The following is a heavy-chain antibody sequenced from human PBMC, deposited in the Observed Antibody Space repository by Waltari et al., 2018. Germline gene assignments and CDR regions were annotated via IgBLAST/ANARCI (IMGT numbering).Heavy chain of an antibody. CDR1: GGPISSSSYH. J-gene: IGHJ5*02. CDR3: ARHKVPLAVDP. V-gene: IGHV4-39*01. Sequence: QLQLQESGPGLVKPSETLSLTCTVSGGPISSSSYHWGWIRQPPGKGLEWIGGIYYSGSTYYNPSLKSRVTISVDTSKNQFSLKLSSVTAADTAVYYCARHKVPLAVDPWGQGTLVTVSS. CDR2: IYYSGST. D-gene: IGHD1-1*01.